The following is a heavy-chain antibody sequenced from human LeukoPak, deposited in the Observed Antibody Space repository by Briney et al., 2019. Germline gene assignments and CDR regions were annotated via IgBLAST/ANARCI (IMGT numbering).Heavy chain of an antibody. Sequence: SETLSLTCAVYGGSFSGYYWSWIRQPPGKGLEWIGEINHSGSTNYNPSLKSRVTISVDTSKNQFSLKLSSVTAADTAVYYCARIRRIFSGAFDIWGQGTMVTVSS. D-gene: IGHD1-14*01. V-gene: IGHV4-34*01. J-gene: IGHJ3*02. CDR1: GGSFSGYY. CDR3: ARIRRIFSGAFDI. CDR2: INHSGST.